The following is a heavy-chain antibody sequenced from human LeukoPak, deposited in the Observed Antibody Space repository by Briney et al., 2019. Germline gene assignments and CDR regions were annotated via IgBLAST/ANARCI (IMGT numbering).Heavy chain of an antibody. CDR1: GGSVSSGSYY. D-gene: IGHD3-22*01. V-gene: IGHV4-61*02. CDR3: ARENYGMVITTAYDY. J-gene: IGHJ4*02. Sequence: SETLSLTCTVSGGSVSSGSYYWSWIRQPAGKGLEWIGRIYTSGSTNYNPSLKSRVTMSVDTSKNQFSLKLSSVTAADTAVYYCARENYGMVITTAYDYWGQGTLVTVSS. CDR2: IYTSGST.